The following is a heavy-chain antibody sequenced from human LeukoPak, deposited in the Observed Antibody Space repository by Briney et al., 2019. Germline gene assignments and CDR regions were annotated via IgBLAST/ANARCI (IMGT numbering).Heavy chain of an antibody. CDR2: IYSGGST. CDR3: ARVRAAGYYYFDY. Sequence: GGSLRLSCAASGFTVSSNYMSWVCQAPGKGLEWVSVIYSGGSTYYADSVKGRFTISRDNSKNTLYLQMNSLRAEDTAVYYCARVRAAGYYYFDYWGQGTLVTVSS. D-gene: IGHD6-13*01. J-gene: IGHJ4*02. CDR1: GFTVSSNY. V-gene: IGHV3-66*01.